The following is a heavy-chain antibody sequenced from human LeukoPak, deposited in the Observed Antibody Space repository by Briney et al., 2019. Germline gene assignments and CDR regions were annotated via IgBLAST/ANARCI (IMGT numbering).Heavy chain of an antibody. V-gene: IGHV3-23*01. J-gene: IGHJ3*02. CDR3: AKDQVISGSEASDI. CDR2: ISGSGGST. CDR1: GFTLSSYA. D-gene: IGHD2-21*01. Sequence: GGSLRLSCAAYGFTLSSYAMSWVRQAPGKGLEWVSAISGSGGSTYYADSVKGRFTISRDNSKNTLYLQMNSLRAEDTAVYYCAKDQVISGSEASDIWGQGTMVTVSS.